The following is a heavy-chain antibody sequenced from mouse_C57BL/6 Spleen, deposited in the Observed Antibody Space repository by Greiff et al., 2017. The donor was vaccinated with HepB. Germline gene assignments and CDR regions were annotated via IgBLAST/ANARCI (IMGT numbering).Heavy chain of an antibody. CDR2: IDPSDSYN. D-gene: IGHD2-4*01. V-gene: IGHV1-69*01. CDR3: TRDDYND. CDR1: GYTFNSYW. Sequence: QVQLQQPGAELVMPGASVKLSCKASGYTFNSYWMHWVKQRPGQGLEWIGEIDPSDSYNNYNQKFKGKSTLTVDKSSSTAYMQLSSLTSEDSAVYYCTRDDYNDWGKGTTLTVSS. J-gene: IGHJ2*01.